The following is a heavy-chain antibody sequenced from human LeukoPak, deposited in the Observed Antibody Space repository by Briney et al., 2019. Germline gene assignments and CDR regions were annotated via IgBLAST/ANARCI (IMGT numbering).Heavy chain of an antibody. CDR2: ISASGAGT. D-gene: IGHD3-10*01. CDR3: AREGVRGSGSYYNVKDY. CDR1: GFTFSSYA. Sequence: GGSLRLSCSVSGFTFSSYAVSWVRQAPGKGLEWVSSISASGAGTYYADSVEGRFTISGDNSKNTLYLQMNSLRAEDTAVYYCAREGVRGSGSYYNVKDYWGQGSLVTVSS. V-gene: IGHV3-23*01. J-gene: IGHJ4*02.